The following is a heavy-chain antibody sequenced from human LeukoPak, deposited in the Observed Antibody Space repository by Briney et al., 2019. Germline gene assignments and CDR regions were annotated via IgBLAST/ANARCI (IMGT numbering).Heavy chain of an antibody. V-gene: IGHV3-30*04. J-gene: IGHJ4*02. D-gene: IGHD7-27*01. CDR3: AKQLGISPLLSD. CDR2: ISYDGSNK. CDR1: GFTFSSYA. Sequence: GGSLRLSCAASGFTFSSYAMHWVRQAPGKGLEWVAVISYDGSNKYYADSVKGRFTISRDNSKNTLYLQMNSLRAEDTAVYYCAKQLGISPLLSDWGQGTLVTVSS.